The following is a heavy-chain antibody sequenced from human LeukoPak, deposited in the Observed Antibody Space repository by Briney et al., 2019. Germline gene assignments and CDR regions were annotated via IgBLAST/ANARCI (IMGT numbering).Heavy chain of an antibody. Sequence: MPSETLSLTCTVSGGSISSYYWNWIRQPPGKGLEWIGYIYDRGSTNYNPSFKSRVIISVDRSKNQFSLKLRSVTAADTAVYYCARLAYSSGWPIDHWGQGILVTVSS. J-gene: IGHJ4*02. CDR2: IYDRGST. CDR1: GGSISSYY. CDR3: ARLAYSSGWPIDH. D-gene: IGHD6-19*01. V-gene: IGHV4-59*08.